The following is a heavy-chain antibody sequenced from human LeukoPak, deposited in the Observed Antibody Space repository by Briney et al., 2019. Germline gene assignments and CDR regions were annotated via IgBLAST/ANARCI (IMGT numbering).Heavy chain of an antibody. CDR1: GFTFSGSA. D-gene: IGHD3-16*01. V-gene: IGHV3-73*01. CDR3: ISKYSYGYNYSYYMDV. J-gene: IGHJ6*03. CDR2: IRSKTKNSAT. Sequence: GGSLRLSCAASGFTFSGSAMHWVRQASGKGLEWVGRIRSKTKNSATGYAVSVKGRFTISRDDSKNTAYLQMNSLKTEDTAVYYCISKYSYGYNYSYYMDVWDKGTTVTVSS.